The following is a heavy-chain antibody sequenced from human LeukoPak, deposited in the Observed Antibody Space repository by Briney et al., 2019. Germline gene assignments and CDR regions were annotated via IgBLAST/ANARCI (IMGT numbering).Heavy chain of an antibody. CDR3: ARLGIAARPSY. CDR1: GFTFSSYA. V-gene: IGHV4-30-4*08. CDR2: IYYSGNT. J-gene: IGHJ4*02. D-gene: IGHD6-6*01. Sequence: LRLSCAASGFTFSSYAMSWVRQPPGKGLEWIGYIYYSGNTYYNPSLKSRVTISVDTSKNQFSLKLSSVTAADTAVYYCARLGIAARPSYWGQGTLVTASS.